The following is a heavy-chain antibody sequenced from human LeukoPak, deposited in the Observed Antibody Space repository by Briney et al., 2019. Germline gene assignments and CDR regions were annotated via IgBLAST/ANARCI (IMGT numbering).Heavy chain of an antibody. D-gene: IGHD5-18*01. CDR3: ARLDTAMVHLYYFDY. V-gene: IGHV5-51*01. CDR2: IYPGDSDT. J-gene: IGHJ4*02. Sequence: GESLKISCKGSGYSFTSYWIGWVRQMPGKGLEWIGIIYPGDSDTRYSPSFQGQVTISADKSISTAYLQWSSLKASDTAMYYCARLDTAMVHLYYFDYWGQGTLVTVSS. CDR1: GYSFTSYW.